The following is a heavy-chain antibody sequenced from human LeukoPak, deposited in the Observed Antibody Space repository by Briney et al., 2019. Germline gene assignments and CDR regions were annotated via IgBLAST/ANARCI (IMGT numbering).Heavy chain of an antibody. V-gene: IGHV3-7*01. D-gene: IGHD2/OR15-2a*01. CDR3: ARGGSMGVDPRPCDY. Sequence: GGSLRLSCAASGFTFSSYWMSWVRQAPGTGLQWVANIKQDGREKYYEDSVKGRFTISRDNGKNSLYLEMNNMRADDTAIYYCARGGSMGVDPRPCDYWGQGTLVTVSS. CDR2: IKQDGREK. CDR1: GFTFSSYW. J-gene: IGHJ4*02.